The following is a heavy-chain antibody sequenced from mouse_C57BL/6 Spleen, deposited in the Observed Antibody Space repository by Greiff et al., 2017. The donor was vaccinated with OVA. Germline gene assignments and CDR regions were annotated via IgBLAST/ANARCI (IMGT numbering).Heavy chain of an antibody. Sequence: EVKLMESGPGLAKPSQTLSLTCSVTGYSITSGYWNWIRKFPGTNLEYMGYISYSGSTYYNPSLKSQIYITRDTSKNQYYLQLNSVTTEDTATYDCARGGTAPVYFDYWGQGTTLTVSS. D-gene: IGHD3-3*01. CDR3: ARGGTAPVYFDY. CDR1: GYSITSGY. CDR2: ISYSGST. J-gene: IGHJ2*01. V-gene: IGHV3-8*01.